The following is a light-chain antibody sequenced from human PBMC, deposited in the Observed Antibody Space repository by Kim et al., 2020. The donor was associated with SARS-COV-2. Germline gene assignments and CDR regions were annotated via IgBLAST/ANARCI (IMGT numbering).Light chain of an antibody. Sequence: SSELTQDPAVSVALGQTVRLTCRGDSLRTYYASWYQQKPGQAPVLVIYAENSRPSGIPVRFSASSSGNTASLTITGAQAEDEADYYCSTRDTSGDSYRFGTGTKVTVL. CDR1: SLRTYY. J-gene: IGLJ1*01. V-gene: IGLV3-19*01. CDR3: STRDTSGDSYR. CDR2: AEN.